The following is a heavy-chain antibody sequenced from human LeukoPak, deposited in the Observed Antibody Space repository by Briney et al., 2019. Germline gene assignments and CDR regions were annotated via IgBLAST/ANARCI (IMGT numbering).Heavy chain of an antibody. CDR1: GGSVSSSSYY. V-gene: IGHV4-39*01. CDR2: IYYSGST. D-gene: IGHD3-3*01. J-gene: IGHJ3*02. Sequence: PSETPSLTCTVSGGSVSSSSYYWGWIRQPPGKGLEWIGSIYYSGSTYYNPSLKSRVTISVDTSKNQFSLKLSSVTAADTAVYYCARTRITIFGVVKNAFDIWGQGTMVTVSS. CDR3: ARTRITIFGVVKNAFDI.